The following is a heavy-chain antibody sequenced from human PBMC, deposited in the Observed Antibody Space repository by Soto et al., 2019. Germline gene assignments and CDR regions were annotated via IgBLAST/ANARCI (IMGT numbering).Heavy chain of an antibody. V-gene: IGHV1-3*01. J-gene: IGHJ3*02. D-gene: IGHD6-19*01. CDR2: INAGNGNT. Sequence: VKVSCKASGYTFTSYAMHWVRQAPGQRLEWMGWINAGNGNTKYSQKFQGRVTITRDTSASTAYMELSSLRSEDTAVYYCARSTSGYSSGWSDFRFLADAFDIWGQGTMVTVSS. CDR3: ARSTSGYSSGWSDFRFLADAFDI. CDR1: GYTFTSYA.